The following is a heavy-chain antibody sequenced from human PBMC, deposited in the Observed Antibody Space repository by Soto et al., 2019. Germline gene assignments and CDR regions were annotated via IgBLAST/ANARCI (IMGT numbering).Heavy chain of an antibody. CDR3: AREMYYDSSRYYDY. Sequence: ASVKVSFKASGYTFTDYYIHWVRQAPGQGLEWMGWINPNSGGTNYAQKFQGRVTMTRDTSISTAYIELSRLRSDDTAVYSCAREMYYDSSRYYDYWGQGTLVTVSS. V-gene: IGHV1-2*02. J-gene: IGHJ4*02. D-gene: IGHD3-22*01. CDR1: GYTFTDYY. CDR2: INPNSGGT.